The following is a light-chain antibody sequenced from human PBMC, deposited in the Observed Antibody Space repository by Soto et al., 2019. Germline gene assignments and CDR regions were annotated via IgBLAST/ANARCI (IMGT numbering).Light chain of an antibody. V-gene: IGKV3D-7*01. CDR1: QSVSSSY. CDR2: RAS. CDR3: LQYHNLWA. Sequence: EIVLTQSPGTLSLSPGERGTLSCRASQSVSSSYLAWYQQKPGQAPRLLIYRASTRAPGVPARFSGSGSGTEFTPTISSLQPEDFTVYSCLQYHNLWAFGQGTKVDIK. J-gene: IGKJ1*01.